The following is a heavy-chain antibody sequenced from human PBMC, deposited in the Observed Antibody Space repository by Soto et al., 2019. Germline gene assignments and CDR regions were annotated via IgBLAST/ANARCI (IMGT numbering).Heavy chain of an antibody. D-gene: IGHD3-3*01. V-gene: IGHV3-33*01. CDR2: IWYDGSNK. CDR1: GFTFSSYG. Sequence: QVQLVESGGGVVQPGRSLRLSCAASGFTFSSYGMHWVRQAPGKGLEWVAVIWYDGSNKYYADSVKGRFTISRDNSKNTLYLQMNSLRAEDTAVYYCARVRGRTYYDFWSGSPPAGMDVWGQGTTVTVSS. CDR3: ARVRGRTYYDFWSGSPPAGMDV. J-gene: IGHJ6*02.